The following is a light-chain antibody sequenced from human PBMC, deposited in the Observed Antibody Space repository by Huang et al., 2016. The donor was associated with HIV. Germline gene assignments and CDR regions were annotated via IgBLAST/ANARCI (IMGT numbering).Light chain of an antibody. Sequence: EIVLTQSPDTLSLSPGERATVSCRASQSVTRNYLAWYQQRPGQAPKLLIYGASTRATGSPDRFSGSGSGTDFTLTISRLAHEDFAVYYCQQFGSSPPYSFGQGTKLEIK. V-gene: IGKV3-20*01. J-gene: IGKJ2*03. CDR2: GAS. CDR3: QQFGSSPPYS. CDR1: QSVTRNY.